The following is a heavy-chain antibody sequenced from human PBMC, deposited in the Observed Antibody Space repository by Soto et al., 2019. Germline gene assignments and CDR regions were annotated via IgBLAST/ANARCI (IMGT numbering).Heavy chain of an antibody. V-gene: IGHV3-21*01. CDR2: IRSRSIGM. Sequence: EVQLVESGGGLVKPGESLRLSCAASGFTFSNYNINWVRQAPGKGLEWVSSIRSRSIGMYYADSVKGRFTISRDDAKNSLSLQMNGLRAEDTAVYFCVRESYPAKAFDIWGQGTMVTVSS. CDR3: VRESYPAKAFDI. D-gene: IGHD2-2*01. CDR1: GFTFSNYN. J-gene: IGHJ3*02.